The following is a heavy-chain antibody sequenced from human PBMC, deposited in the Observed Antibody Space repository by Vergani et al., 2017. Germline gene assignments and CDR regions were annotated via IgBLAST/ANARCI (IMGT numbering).Heavy chain of an antibody. CDR1: GGSISSGSYY. V-gene: IGHV4-61*02. Sequence: QVQLQESGPGLVKPSQTLSLTCTVSGGSISSGSYYWSWIRQPAGKGLEWIGRIYTSGSTNYNPSLKSRVTISVDTSKNQFSLKLSSVTAADTAVYYCARKQWLVLNWYFDLWGRGTLVTVSS. D-gene: IGHD6-19*01. CDR3: ARKQWLVLNWYFDL. J-gene: IGHJ2*01. CDR2: IYTSGST.